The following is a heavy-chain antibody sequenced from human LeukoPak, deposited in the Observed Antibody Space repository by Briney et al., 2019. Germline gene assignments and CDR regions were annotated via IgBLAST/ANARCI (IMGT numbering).Heavy chain of an antibody. D-gene: IGHD6-13*01. CDR2: IYYSGST. J-gene: IGHJ6*02. Sequence: SETLSLTCTVPGGSISSYYWSWIRQPPGKGLEWIGYIYYSGSTNYNPSLKSRVTISVDTSKNQFSLKLSSVTAADTAVYYCARIPGAAAGHKYYYYYYGMDVWGQGTTVTVSS. CDR3: ARIPGAAAGHKYYYYYYGMDV. V-gene: IGHV4-59*01. CDR1: GGSISSYY.